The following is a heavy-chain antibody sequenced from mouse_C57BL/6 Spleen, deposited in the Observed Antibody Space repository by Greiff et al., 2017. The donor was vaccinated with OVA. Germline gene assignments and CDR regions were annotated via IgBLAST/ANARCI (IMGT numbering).Heavy chain of an antibody. CDR2: INPSNGGT. V-gene: IGHV1-53*01. Sequence: QVQLQQSGTELVKPGASVKLSCKASGYTFTSYWLHWVKQRPGQGLEWIGNINPSNGGTNYNEKFKSKATLTVDKSSSTAYMQLSSLTSEDSAVYYCAREAFYDYDRGFAYWGQGTLVTVSA. J-gene: IGHJ3*01. CDR3: AREAFYDYDRGFAY. D-gene: IGHD2-4*01. CDR1: GYTFTSYW.